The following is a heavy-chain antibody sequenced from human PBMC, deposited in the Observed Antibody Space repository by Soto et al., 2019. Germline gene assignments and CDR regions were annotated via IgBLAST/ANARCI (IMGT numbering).Heavy chain of an antibody. CDR3: ARDLSITIFGVVIQTPDYYGMDV. V-gene: IGHV6-1*01. Sequence: SQTLSLTCAISGDSVSSNSAAWDWIRQYPSRGLEWLGRTYYRSKWYNDYAVSVKSRRTINPDTSKNQFSLQLNSVTPEDTAVYYCARDLSITIFGVVIQTPDYYGMDVWGQGTTVTVSS. CDR1: GDSVSSNSAA. CDR2: TYYRSKWYN. D-gene: IGHD3-3*01. J-gene: IGHJ6*02.